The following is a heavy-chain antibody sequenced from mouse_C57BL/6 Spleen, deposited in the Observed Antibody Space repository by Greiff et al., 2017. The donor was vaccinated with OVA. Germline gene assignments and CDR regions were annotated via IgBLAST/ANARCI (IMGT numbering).Heavy chain of an antibody. V-gene: IGHV1-50*01. D-gene: IGHD3-2*01. J-gene: IGHJ3*01. CDR2: IDPSDSYT. CDR1: GYTFTSYW. Sequence: VQLQQPGAELVKPGASVKLSCKASGYTFTSYWMQWVKQRPGQGLEWIGEIDPSDSYTNYNQKFKGKATLTVDTSSSTAYMQLSSLTSEDSAVYYCARDSLFAYWGQGTLVTVSA. CDR3: ARDSLFAY.